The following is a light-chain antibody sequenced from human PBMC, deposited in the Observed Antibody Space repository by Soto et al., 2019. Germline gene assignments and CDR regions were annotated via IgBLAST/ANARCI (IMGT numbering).Light chain of an antibody. J-gene: IGLJ1*01. CDR3: GSWDSSLSAYV. V-gene: IGLV1-51*01. Sequence: QAVVTQPPSVSAAPGQKVTISCSGSSSKIGGNSVSWYQQLPGTAPKLLIYDDNKRPSGIPDRFSGSKSGTSATLGITGFQTGDEADYYCGSWDSSLSAYVFGTGTKVTVL. CDR2: DDN. CDR1: SSKIGGNS.